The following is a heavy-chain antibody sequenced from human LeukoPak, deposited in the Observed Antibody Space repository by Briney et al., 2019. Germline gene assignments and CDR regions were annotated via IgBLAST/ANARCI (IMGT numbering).Heavy chain of an antibody. CDR3: ARGRRLGEIDS. J-gene: IGHJ4*02. V-gene: IGHV3-11*01. CDR2: ISSSGSTI. D-gene: IGHD4-11*01. CDR1: GFTFSNSG. Sequence: GGSLRLSCAASGFTFSNSGMSWVRQAPGKGLEWVSYISSSGSTIVYADSVKGRFTVSRDNAKNSMFLQMNSLRAEDTAVYYCARGRRLGEIDSWGKGTLVTVSS.